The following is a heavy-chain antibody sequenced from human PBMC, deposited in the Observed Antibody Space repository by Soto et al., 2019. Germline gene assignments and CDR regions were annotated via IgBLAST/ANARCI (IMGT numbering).Heavy chain of an antibody. Sequence: PSETLSLTCTVSGGSISSFFWSWIRQSPGKGLEWIGYIYYSGSTNYNPSLKSRVTISVDTPKNQFSLKLRSVTAADTAVYYCARVIGGWYEHDHWGRGTRVTVSS. J-gene: IGHJ4*02. CDR2: IYYSGST. D-gene: IGHD6-19*01. CDR3: ARVIGGWYEHDH. V-gene: IGHV4-59*01. CDR1: GGSISSFF.